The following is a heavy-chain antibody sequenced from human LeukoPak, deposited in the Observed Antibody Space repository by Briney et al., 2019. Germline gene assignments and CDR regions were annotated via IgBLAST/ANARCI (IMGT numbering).Heavy chain of an antibody. V-gene: IGHV3-23*01. Sequence: GGSLRLSCAASGFAFYIYGMNWVRQAPGKGLEWVSGISDSGGSTYYADSVKGRFTISRDNSKTTLYLQMNSLRVEDTAVYYCARERAETSYSQYFDFWGQGTLVTVSS. CDR3: ARERAETSYSQYFDF. J-gene: IGHJ4*02. D-gene: IGHD2-2*01. CDR2: ISDSGGST. CDR1: GFAFYIYG.